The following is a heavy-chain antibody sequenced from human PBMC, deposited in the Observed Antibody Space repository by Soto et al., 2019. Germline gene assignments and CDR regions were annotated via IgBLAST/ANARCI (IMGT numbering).Heavy chain of an antibody. CDR1: EGSLTGYY. Sequence: HVRLQQWGAGLLRPSGTLSLTCNVSEGSLTGYYWAWIRQPPGHGLEWIGEIFESGVTYYNPSLKPRATMSIETSKTQFSLRLTSGTAADTGVYYCAKRFRGYSFGNDWGQGILVSVSS. J-gene: IGHJ1*01. D-gene: IGHD5-18*01. V-gene: IGHV4-34*02. CDR2: IFESGVT. CDR3: AKRFRGYSFGND.